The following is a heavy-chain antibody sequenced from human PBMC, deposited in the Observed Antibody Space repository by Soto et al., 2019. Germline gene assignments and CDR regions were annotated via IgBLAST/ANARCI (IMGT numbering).Heavy chain of an antibody. J-gene: IGHJ4*02. Sequence: EVQLLESGGGLVQPGGSLRLSCAASGFTFSSYAMSWVRQAPGKGLEWVSAISGSGGSTYYADSVKGRFTISRDNSKNTLYLQMNSLRAEDTAVYYCAKDYCSGGSCYFGDYFDYWGQGTLVTVSS. V-gene: IGHV3-23*01. CDR3: AKDYCSGGSCYFGDYFDY. CDR1: GFTFSSYA. CDR2: ISGSGGST. D-gene: IGHD2-15*01.